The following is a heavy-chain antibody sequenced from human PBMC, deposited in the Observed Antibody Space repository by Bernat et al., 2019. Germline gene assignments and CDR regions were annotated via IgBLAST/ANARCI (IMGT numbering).Heavy chain of an antibody. CDR1: GYSFTNYW. J-gene: IGHJ4*02. D-gene: IGHD3-9*01. V-gene: IGHV5-51*01. CDR2: IYPGDSDT. CDR3: ARRHDILTGYYPY. Sequence: EVQLVQSGAEVKKPGESLKISCKGSGYSFTNYWIGWVRQMPGKGLEWMGIIYPGDSDTRYSPSFQGQVTMSADKSISTAYLQWSSLKASDTAMNYCARRHDILTGYYPYWGQGTPVTVSS.